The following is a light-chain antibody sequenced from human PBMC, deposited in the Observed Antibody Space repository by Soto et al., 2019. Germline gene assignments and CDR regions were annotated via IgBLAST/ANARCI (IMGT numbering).Light chain of an antibody. CDR3: QQRRNWPIT. CDR1: QSVSSY. V-gene: IGKV3-11*01. Sequence: EIVLTQSPATLSLSPGERATLSCRASQSVSSYLAWYQQKPGQAPRLLIYDASNRATGIPARFSCSGSGTDFTLTISSLEPEDFAVYYCQQRRNWPITFGQGTRLEIK. J-gene: IGKJ5*01. CDR2: DAS.